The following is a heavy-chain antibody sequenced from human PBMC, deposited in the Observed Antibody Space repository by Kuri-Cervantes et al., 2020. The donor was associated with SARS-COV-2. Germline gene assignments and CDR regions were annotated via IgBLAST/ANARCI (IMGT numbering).Heavy chain of an antibody. CDR1: ETTFPNYD. J-gene: IGHJ6*03. V-gene: IGHV1-8*01. Sequence: ASVKVSCKAPETTFPNYDINWVRQATGQGLEWMGMVKTNSGNTLYAQIFQGRVTMTRDTSISTAYMELSSLRSEDTAVYYCARTAFTIFGGYYYYYYMDVWGKGTTVTVSS. CDR3: ARTAFTIFGGYYYYYYMDV. D-gene: IGHD3-3*01. CDR2: VKTNSGNT.